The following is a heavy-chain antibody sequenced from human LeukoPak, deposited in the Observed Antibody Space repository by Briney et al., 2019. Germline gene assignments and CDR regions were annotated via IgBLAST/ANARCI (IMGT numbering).Heavy chain of an antibody. CDR3: ARHPPEYGSPHGMDV. V-gene: IGHV3-66*04. CDR2: LYSGGTT. CDR1: GFTVSSNY. Sequence: GGSLRLSCAASGFTVSSNYMSWVRQAPGKGLEWVSVLYSGGTTYYADSVKGRFTISRDNSKNTLYLQMTYLRVEDTAVYYCARHPPEYGSPHGMDVWGQGTTVTVSS. D-gene: IGHD6-6*01. J-gene: IGHJ6*02.